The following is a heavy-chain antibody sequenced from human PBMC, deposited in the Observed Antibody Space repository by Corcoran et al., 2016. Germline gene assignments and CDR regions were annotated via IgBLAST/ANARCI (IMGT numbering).Heavy chain of an antibody. CDR2: IKSKTDGGTT. CDR1: GFTFSNAW. Sequence: EVQLVESGGGLVKPGGSLRLSCAASGFTFSNAWMSWVRQAPGKGLEWVGRIKSKTDGGTTDYAAPVKGRFTISRDDSKNTLYLQMNSLKTEDTAVYYCARTQSPVVVTATNWFDPWGQGTLVTVSS. D-gene: IGHD2-21*02. V-gene: IGHV3-15*01. J-gene: IGHJ5*02. CDR3: ARTQSPVVVTATNWFDP.